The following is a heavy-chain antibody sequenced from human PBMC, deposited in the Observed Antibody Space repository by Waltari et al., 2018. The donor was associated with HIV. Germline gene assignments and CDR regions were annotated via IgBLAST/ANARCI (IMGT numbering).Heavy chain of an antibody. CDR2: IYYSGST. CDR3: AREGAQGSARIKGKSYNWFDP. J-gene: IGHJ5*02. V-gene: IGHV4-31*03. CDR1: GSSISGGGYY. Sequence: QVQLQESAPGPVRPSQTLSPTSTTSGSSISGGGYYWGWIPQHPGKGLEWIGYIYYSGSTYYNPSLKSRVTISVDTSKNQFSLKLSSVTAADTAVYYCAREGAQGSARIKGKSYNWFDPWGQGTLVTVSS. D-gene: IGHD5-18*01.